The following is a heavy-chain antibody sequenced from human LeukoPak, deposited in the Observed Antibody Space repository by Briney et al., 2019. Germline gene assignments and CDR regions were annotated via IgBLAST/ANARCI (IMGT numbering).Heavy chain of an antibody. CDR1: GGSLSSYY. J-gene: IGHJ4*02. CDR2: IYYSGST. D-gene: IGHD6-19*01. V-gene: IGHV4-59*08. Sequence: KPSETLSLTCTVSGGSLSSYYWSWIRQPPGKGLEWIGYIYYSGSTNYNPSLKSRVTTSADTSKNQFSLKLSSVTAADTAVYYCARGGVAGTEDFDYWGQGTLVTVSS. CDR3: ARGGVAGTEDFDY.